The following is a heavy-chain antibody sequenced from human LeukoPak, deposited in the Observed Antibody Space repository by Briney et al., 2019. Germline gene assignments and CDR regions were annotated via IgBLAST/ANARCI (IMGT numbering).Heavy chain of an antibody. V-gene: IGHV4-61*02. J-gene: IGHJ6*03. CDR3: AREVDSSGYLLGYYYYMDV. CDR2: IYTSGST. Sequence: PSETLSLTCTVSGGSISSGSYYWSWIRQPAGKGLEWIGRIYTSGSTNYNPSLKSRVTISVDTSKNQFSLKLSSVTAADTAVYYCAREVDSSGYLLGYYYYMDVWGKGTTVTVSS. D-gene: IGHD3-22*01. CDR1: GGSISSGSYY.